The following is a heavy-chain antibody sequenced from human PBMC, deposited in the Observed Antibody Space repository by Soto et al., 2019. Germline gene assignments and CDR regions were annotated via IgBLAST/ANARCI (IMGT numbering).Heavy chain of an antibody. CDR3: AHSRPPRLLDY. CDR2: IYWDDDK. D-gene: IGHD6-6*01. CDR1: GFSLSTSGVG. V-gene: IGHV2-5*02. Sequence: QITLKESGPTLVKPTQPLTLTCTFSGFSLSTSGVGVGWIRQPPAKALEWLALIYWDDDKRYSSFLNSRLTITKDTSKKQVVLTMTNMDAMDTATYYCAHSRPPRLLDYWGQGTLVTVSS. J-gene: IGHJ4*02.